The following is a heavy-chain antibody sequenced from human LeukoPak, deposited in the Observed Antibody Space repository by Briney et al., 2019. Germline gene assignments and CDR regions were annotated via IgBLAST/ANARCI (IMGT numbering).Heavy chain of an antibody. J-gene: IGHJ4*02. CDR3: ARHRNWDFDY. CDR2: ISHSGST. Sequence: SETLSLTCTVSGGSMSSYYRSWIRQPPGKGLEWIGYISHSGSTKYNPSLKGRVTISVDTSKNQFSLKLNSVTAADTAVYYCARHRNWDFDYWGQGTLVTVSS. CDR1: GGSMSSYY. V-gene: IGHV4-59*08. D-gene: IGHD7-27*01.